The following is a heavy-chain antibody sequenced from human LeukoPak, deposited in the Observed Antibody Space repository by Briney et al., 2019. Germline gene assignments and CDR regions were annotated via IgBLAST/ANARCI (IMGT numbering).Heavy chain of an antibody. V-gene: IGHV1-46*01. CDR1: GHGFTNYF. CDR2: INPSGGGT. CDR3: ARVMHWDTVMARGRGMDV. J-gene: IGHJ6*02. Sequence: ASVKVSCKASGHGFTNYFIHWVRQAPGQGTEWMGLINPSGGGTTYAQKFQARVTMTRDTSTSTAYMELRSLRSDDTAVYYCARVMHWDTVMARGRGMDVWGQGTTVTVSS. D-gene: IGHD5-18*01.